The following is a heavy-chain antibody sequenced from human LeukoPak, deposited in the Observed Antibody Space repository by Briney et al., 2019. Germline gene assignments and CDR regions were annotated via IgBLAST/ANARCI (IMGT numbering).Heavy chain of an antibody. CDR2: ITGDGGAT. D-gene: IGHD2-15*01. J-gene: IGHJ6*02. CDR1: GFTFDDYA. Sequence: PGGSLRLSCAASGFTFDDYAMHWVRQAPGKGLEWVSLITGDGGATYYADSVKGRFTISRDNSKNSLFLQMNSLRSEDTALYYCTKEPQVDCTGGRCFFYYYGMDVWGQGTTVTVSS. CDR3: TKEPQVDCTGGRCFFYYYGMDV. V-gene: IGHV3-43*02.